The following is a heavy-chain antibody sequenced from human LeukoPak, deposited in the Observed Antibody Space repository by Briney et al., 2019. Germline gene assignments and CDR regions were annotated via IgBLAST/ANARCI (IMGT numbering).Heavy chain of an antibody. CDR3: ARGIIGACTSCMAYYYYMDV. CDR2: IIPIFGTA. CDR1: GGTFSSYA. Sequence: ASVKVSCKASGGTFSSYAISWVRQAPGQGLEWMGGIIPIFGTANYAQKFQGRVTITTDESTSTAYMELSSLRSEDTAVYYCARGIIGACTSCMAYYYYMDVWGKGTTVTVSS. J-gene: IGHJ6*03. D-gene: IGHD2-2*01. V-gene: IGHV1-69*05.